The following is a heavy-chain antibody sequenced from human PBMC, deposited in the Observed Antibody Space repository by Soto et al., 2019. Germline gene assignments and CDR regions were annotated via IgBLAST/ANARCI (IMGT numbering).Heavy chain of an antibody. Sequence: QVQLQESGPGLVKPSQTLSLTCTVSGGSISSGGYYWSWIRQHPGKGLEWIGYINYSGSTYYNPSLQTRVTKSVDTSKNQFSLKLSSVTAADTAVYYCAIVWYSGGSGYNAFYVWGQGTMVTVSS. V-gene: IGHV4-31*03. D-gene: IGHD2-15*01. J-gene: IGHJ3*01. CDR2: INYSGST. CDR1: GGSISSGGYY. CDR3: AIVWYSGGSGYNAFYV.